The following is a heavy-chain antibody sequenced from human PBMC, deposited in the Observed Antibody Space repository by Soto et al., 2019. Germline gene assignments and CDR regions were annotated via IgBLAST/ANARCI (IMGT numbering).Heavy chain of an antibody. V-gene: IGHV3-7*01. CDR2: IKQDGSEK. Sequence: EVHLVESGGGLVRPGGSLRLSCAASGFTFTGYCMSWVRQAPGKGLEWVANIKQDGSEKYYVDSVKGRFTISRDNAENSLYLQMNSLRAEDTAVYYFTRRGCRGESYCCFDFWGQGTLVTVSS. CDR3: TRRGCRGESYCCFDF. D-gene: IGHD1-26*01. CDR1: GFTFTGYC. J-gene: IGHJ4*02.